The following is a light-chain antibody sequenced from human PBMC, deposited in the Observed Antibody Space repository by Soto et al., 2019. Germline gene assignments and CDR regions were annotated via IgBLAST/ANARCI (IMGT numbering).Light chain of an antibody. J-gene: IGKJ5*01. CDR1: QSLVDNDGNTY. CDR2: WVS. CDR3: MQSIQLPLT. Sequence: DVVMTQSPLSLPVTLGQPASISCRSSQSLVDNDGNTYLNWFQQRPGQSPRRLIYWVSNRDSGVPGRFSGSGSGTDFTLKISRVEAEDVGVYYCMQSIQLPLTFGQGTRLEIK. V-gene: IGKV2-30*01.